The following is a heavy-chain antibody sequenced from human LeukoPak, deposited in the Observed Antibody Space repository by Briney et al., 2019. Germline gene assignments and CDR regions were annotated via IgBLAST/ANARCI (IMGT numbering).Heavy chain of an antibody. Sequence: PSGTLSLTCAVSGGSITTTNWWSWVRQPPGKGLEWIGEVHLNGATNYNPSLESRFSMSIDKSNNHLSLEATSVTAADTAMYYCTRESGAFSPFGFWGQGTLVTVSS. D-gene: IGHD1-26*01. J-gene: IGHJ4*02. CDR3: TRESGAFSPFGF. CDR2: VHLNGAT. CDR1: GGSITTTNW. V-gene: IGHV4-4*02.